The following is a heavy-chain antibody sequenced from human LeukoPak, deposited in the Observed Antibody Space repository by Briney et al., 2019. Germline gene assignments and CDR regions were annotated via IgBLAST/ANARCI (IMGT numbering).Heavy chain of an antibody. J-gene: IGHJ5*02. Sequence: PGGSLRLSCAASGFTVSSNYMSWVRQAPGKGLEWVSVIYSGGRTYYADSVKGRFSISRDNSKNTLYLQMNNLRAEGTHVYYCARERVVSGWFDPWGQGTLVTVSS. CDR2: IYSGGRT. CDR3: ARERVVSGWFDP. D-gene: IGHD3-22*01. CDR1: GFTVSSNY. V-gene: IGHV3-53*01.